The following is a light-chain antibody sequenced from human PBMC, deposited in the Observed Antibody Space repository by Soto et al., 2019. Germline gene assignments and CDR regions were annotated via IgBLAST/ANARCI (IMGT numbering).Light chain of an antibody. CDR2: GNE. J-gene: IGLJ2*01. CDR3: AAWDGSLNGVL. V-gene: IGLV1-44*01. Sequence: QPVLTQPPSTSGTPGQRVTISCSGSSSNIGTNLVYWYQLVPGTAPKLLIYGNEERPSGVLARFSGSKSGTSASLAISGLQSEDEADYYCAAWDGSLNGVLFGGGTKLTVL. CDR1: SSNIGTNL.